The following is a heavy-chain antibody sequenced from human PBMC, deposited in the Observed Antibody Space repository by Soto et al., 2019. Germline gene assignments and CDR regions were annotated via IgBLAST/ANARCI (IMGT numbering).Heavy chain of an antibody. V-gene: IGHV4-39*01. CDR3: ASQAGGYSYGPLDY. J-gene: IGHJ4*02. D-gene: IGHD5-18*01. CDR1: GASISGTNYY. CDR2: ISYSGST. Sequence: SETLSLTCTVSGASISGTNYYWDWIRQPPGKGLAWVGSISYSGSTYYSPSLKSRVTISLDKSKNQFSLSLYSVTVADTAVYYCASQAGGYSYGPLDYWGQGTLVTVSS.